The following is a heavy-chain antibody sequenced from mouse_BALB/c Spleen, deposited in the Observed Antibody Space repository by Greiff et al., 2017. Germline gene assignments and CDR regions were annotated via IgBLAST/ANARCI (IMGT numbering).Heavy chain of an antibody. CDR3: ARGYGSSYAAY. CDR1: GFNIKDTY. V-gene: IGHV14-3*02. Sequence: EVKLMESGAELVKPGASVKLSCTASGFNIKDTYMHWVKQRPEQGLEWIGRIDPANGNTKYDPKFQGKATITADTSSNTAYLQLSSLTSEDTAVYYCARGYGSSYAAYWGQGTLVTVSA. CDR2: IDPANGNT. D-gene: IGHD1-1*01. J-gene: IGHJ3*01.